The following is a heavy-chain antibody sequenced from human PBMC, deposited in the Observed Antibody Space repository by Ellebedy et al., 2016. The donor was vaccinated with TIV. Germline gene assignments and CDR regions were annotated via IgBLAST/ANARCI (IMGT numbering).Heavy chain of an antibody. D-gene: IGHD4-17*01. CDR3: ARHTDYALDY. Sequence: PGGSLRLSCAASGFTFSSYTINWVRQAPGKGLEWVSSISTSSSYIYYADSVKGRLTISRDNAKNSLYLQMNSLRAEDAAVYYCARHTDYALDYWGQGALVTVSS. V-gene: IGHV3-21*01. CDR1: GFTFSSYT. CDR2: ISTSSSYI. J-gene: IGHJ4*02.